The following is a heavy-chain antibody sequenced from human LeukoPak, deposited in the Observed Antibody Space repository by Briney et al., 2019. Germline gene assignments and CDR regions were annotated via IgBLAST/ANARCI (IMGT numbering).Heavy chain of an antibody. J-gene: IGHJ4*02. Sequence: GGSLRLSCTTSAFPFSSYGMHWVRQAPGKGLEWVAVIWHDGSYKYYADSVKGRFTIYRENSKDTLYLQMNSLKVEDTAVYYCASGDYSSGWHLDYWGQGTLVTVSS. CDR1: AFPFSSYG. D-gene: IGHD6-19*01. CDR2: IWHDGSYK. CDR3: ASGDYSSGWHLDY. V-gene: IGHV3-33*01.